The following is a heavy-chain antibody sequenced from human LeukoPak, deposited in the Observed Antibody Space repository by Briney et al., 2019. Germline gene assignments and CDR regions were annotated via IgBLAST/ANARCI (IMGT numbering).Heavy chain of an antibody. D-gene: IGHD3-22*01. Sequence: SETLSLTCTVSGGSMSSYYWSWLRQPPGKGLEWFGNIYYSGSTDYNPSLKSRVTMSVDTSKNQFSLKLSSVTAADTAVYYCARAGTPITMIVVESNWFDPWGQGTLVTVSS. V-gene: IGHV4-59*01. CDR3: ARAGTPITMIVVESNWFDP. CDR1: GGSMSSYY. CDR2: IYYSGST. J-gene: IGHJ5*02.